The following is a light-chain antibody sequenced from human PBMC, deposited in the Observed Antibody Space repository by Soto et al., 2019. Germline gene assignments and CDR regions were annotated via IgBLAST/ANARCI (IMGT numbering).Light chain of an antibody. Sequence: DIQMTQSPSTLSASVGDRVTITCRASQSINSWLAWYQQKPGKAPKLLIYKASTLESGVPSRFSGSGSGTEFTLTISSLQPDDFAPYYCQQYNNYLWTFGQGTKVEIK. CDR2: KAS. J-gene: IGKJ1*01. V-gene: IGKV1-5*03. CDR3: QQYNNYLWT. CDR1: QSINSW.